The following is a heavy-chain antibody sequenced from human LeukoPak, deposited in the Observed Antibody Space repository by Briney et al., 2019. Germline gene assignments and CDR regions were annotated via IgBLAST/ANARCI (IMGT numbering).Heavy chain of an antibody. J-gene: IGHJ4*02. V-gene: IGHV3-30*18. CDR2: LSYDGSEK. D-gene: IGHD6-19*01. CDR1: GFTFDTYG. Sequence: GGSLRLSCAASGFTFDTYGMHWVRQAPGKGLEWVAVLSYDGSEKYFADSVKGRYTISRDNSKNTLYLQMNSLRVEDTAVYYCAKSRSGWYGGFDYWGQGTLVTVSS. CDR3: AKSRSGWYGGFDY.